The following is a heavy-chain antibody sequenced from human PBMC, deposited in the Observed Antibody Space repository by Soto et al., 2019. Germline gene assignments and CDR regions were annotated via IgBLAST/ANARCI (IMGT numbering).Heavy chain of an antibody. CDR2: ISGSGGST. V-gene: IGHV3-23*01. CDR3: ARVIVVVPAAIHLGAFDI. Sequence: PGGSLRLSCAASGFTFSSYAMSWVRQAPGKGLEWVSAISGSGGSTYYADSVMGRFTISRDNSKNTLYLQMNSLRSDDTAVYYCARVIVVVPAAIHLGAFDIWGQGTMVTVSS. D-gene: IGHD2-2*01. CDR1: GFTFSSYA. J-gene: IGHJ3*02.